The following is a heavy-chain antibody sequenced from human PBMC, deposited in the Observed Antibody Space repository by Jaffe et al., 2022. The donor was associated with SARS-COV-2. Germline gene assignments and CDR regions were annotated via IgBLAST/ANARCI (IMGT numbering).Heavy chain of an antibody. CDR1: GGSIRSGGYY. CDR2: IYSSGST. Sequence: QVQLQESGPGLVKPSQTLSLTCTVSGGSIRSGGYYWTWIRQHPGKGLEWIGYIYSSGSTFYNPSLKSRVTISVDTSKNQFSLKLSSVTAADTAVYYCAREFGDYGLYWGQGTLVTVSS. J-gene: IGHJ4*02. V-gene: IGHV4-31*03. D-gene: IGHD4-17*01. CDR3: AREFGDYGLY.